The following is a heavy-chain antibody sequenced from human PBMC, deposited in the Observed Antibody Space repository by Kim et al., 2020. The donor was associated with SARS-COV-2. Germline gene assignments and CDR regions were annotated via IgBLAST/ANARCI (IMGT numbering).Heavy chain of an antibody. D-gene: IGHD6-13*01. CDR3: ARRQASWGLDL. CDR1: GGFISTGYY. J-gene: IGHJ4*02. V-gene: IGHV4-31*03. CDR2: ISYTGTT. Sequence: SETLSLTCTVSGGFISTGYYWTWIRQHPGEGLEWIGYISYTGTTYYNPSLKSRVSISINTSKSQFSLRLTSVTAADTAVYYCARRQASWGLDLWGRGTLATVAS.